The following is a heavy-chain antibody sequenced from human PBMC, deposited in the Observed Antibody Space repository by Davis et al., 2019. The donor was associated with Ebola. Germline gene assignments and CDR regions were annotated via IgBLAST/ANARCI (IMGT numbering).Heavy chain of an antibody. D-gene: IGHD6-13*01. CDR3: ARQVTEGIAAAGTQSTTYYFDY. V-gene: IGHV3-33*08. J-gene: IGHJ4*02. Sequence: GGSLRLSCAASGFTFDDYAMHWVRQAPGKGLEWVAVADSVKGRFTISRDNSKNTLYLQMNSLRAEDTAVYYCARQVTEGIAAAGTQSTTYYFDYWGQGTLVTVSS. CDR1: GFTFDDYA.